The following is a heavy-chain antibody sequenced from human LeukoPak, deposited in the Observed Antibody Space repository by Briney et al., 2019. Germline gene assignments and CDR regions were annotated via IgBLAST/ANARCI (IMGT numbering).Heavy chain of an antibody. V-gene: IGHV1-18*04. D-gene: IGHD6-13*01. CDR3: ASTESALHYSSSWYDY. CDR1: GYTFTTYG. J-gene: IGHJ4*02. Sequence: ASVKVSCKTSGYTFTTYGITWVRQAPGQGLEWMGWISAYNGNTAYAQKFQGRVTVTTDASTRTASMDLRSLRSDDTAVYYCASTESALHYSSSWYDYWGQGTLVTVSS. CDR2: ISAYNGNT.